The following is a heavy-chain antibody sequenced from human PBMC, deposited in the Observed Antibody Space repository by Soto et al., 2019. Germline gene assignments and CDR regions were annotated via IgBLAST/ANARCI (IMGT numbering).Heavy chain of an antibody. J-gene: IGHJ5*01. V-gene: IGHV3-74*01. CDR1: GCTFSGYW. CDR3: AREGRLHWFES. Sequence: GGSLRLSCAASGCTFSGYWMHWVRQAPGKGLVWVSRISSDGSRTTYADSVKGRFTISRDNAKNTLFLQMNNLRADDTAVYFCAREGRLHWFESWGQGTLVTVSS. CDR2: ISSDGSRT.